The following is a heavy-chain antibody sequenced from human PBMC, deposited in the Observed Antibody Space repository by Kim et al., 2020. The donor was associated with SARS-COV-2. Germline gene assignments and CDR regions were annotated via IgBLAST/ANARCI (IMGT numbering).Heavy chain of an antibody. D-gene: IGHD3-9*01. V-gene: IGHV4-34*01. J-gene: IGHJ6*02. CDR2: INHSGST. CDR1: GGSFSGYY. CDR3: VLGEANYDILTGYGEASNDYYYGMDV. Sequence: SETLSLTCAVYGGSFSGYYWSWIRQPPGKGLEWIGEINHSGSTNYNPSLKSRVTISVDTSKNQFSLKLSSVTAADTAVYYCVLGEANYDILTGYGEASNDYYYGMDVWGQGTTVTVSS.